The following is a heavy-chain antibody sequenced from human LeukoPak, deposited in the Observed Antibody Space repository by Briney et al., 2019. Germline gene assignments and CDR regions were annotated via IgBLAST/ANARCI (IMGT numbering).Heavy chain of an antibody. D-gene: IGHD4-11*01. Sequence: GGSLRLSCAASGFTFSSYWMSWVRQAPGKGLEWVANIKQDGSEKYYVDSVKGRFTISRDNAKNSLYLQMNSLRAEDTAVYYCARDLGSTVTTYYGMDVWGQGTTVTVSS. V-gene: IGHV3-7*03. CDR3: ARDLGSTVTTYYGMDV. CDR2: IKQDGSEK. J-gene: IGHJ6*02. CDR1: GFTFSSYW.